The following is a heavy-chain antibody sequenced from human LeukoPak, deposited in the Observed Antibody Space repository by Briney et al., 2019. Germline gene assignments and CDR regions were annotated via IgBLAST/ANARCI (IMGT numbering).Heavy chain of an antibody. Sequence: ASVKVSCKASGYTFTSYYLHWVRQAPGQGLEWMGIINPSGGSTSYAQKFQGRVTMTRDTSTSTVYMELSSLRSEDTAVYYCARVRDYYASSDYSDYWGQGTLVTVSS. J-gene: IGHJ4*02. CDR1: GYTFTSYY. V-gene: IGHV1-46*01. D-gene: IGHD3-22*01. CDR2: INPSGGST. CDR3: ARVRDYYASSDYSDY.